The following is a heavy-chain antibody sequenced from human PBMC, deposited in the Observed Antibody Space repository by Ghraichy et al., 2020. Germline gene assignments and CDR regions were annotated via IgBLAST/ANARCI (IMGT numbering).Heavy chain of an antibody. CDR3: ARVNRGYIYYFDY. D-gene: IGHD1-1*01. CDR1: GGSIRSYY. V-gene: IGHV4-59*01. Sequence: SETLSLTCTVSGGSIRSYYWTWIRQPPGKGLEWIGYIYYYSGTTHCNPSLKSRVTISIDTSQHQLSLKLTSVTAADTAVYYCARVNRGYIYYFDYWGQGTLVTVSS. CDR2: IYYYSGTT. J-gene: IGHJ4*02.